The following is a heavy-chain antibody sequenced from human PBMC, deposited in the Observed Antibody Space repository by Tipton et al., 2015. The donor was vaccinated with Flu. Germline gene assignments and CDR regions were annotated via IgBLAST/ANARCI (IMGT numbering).Heavy chain of an antibody. CDR1: GDSIRSSTYY. Sequence: TLSLTCTVSGDSIRSSTYYWGWIRQPPGKGLEWIGNIDYSGSTYYNPSLKSRVTISVDTSKNQFSLKLSSVTAADTAVYYCARHRYYADDTGPGVYFNHWGQGTLVTVSA. J-gene: IGHJ4*02. D-gene: IGHD3-3*01. V-gene: IGHV4-39*01. CDR3: ARHRYYADDTGPGVYFNH. CDR2: IDYSGST.